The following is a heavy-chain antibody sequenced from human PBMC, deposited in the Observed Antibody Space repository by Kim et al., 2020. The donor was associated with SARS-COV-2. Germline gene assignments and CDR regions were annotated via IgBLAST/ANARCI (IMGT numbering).Heavy chain of an antibody. Sequence: KYSQKFQGRVTITRDTSASTAYMELSSLRSEDTAVYYCARLALFGYSYDVWGQGTTVTVSS. D-gene: IGHD5-18*01. V-gene: IGHV1-3*01. CDR3: ARLALFGYSYDV. J-gene: IGHJ6*02.